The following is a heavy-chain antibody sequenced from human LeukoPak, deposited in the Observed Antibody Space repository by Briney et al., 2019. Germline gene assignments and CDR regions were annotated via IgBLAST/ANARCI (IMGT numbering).Heavy chain of an antibody. CDR1: GGTFSSYA. CDR3: AREWELAFDI. D-gene: IGHD1-26*01. CDR2: IIPIFGTA. Sequence: ASVKVSCKASGGTFSSYAISWVRQAPGQGLEWMGGIIPIFGTANYAQKFQGRVTITADESTGTAYMELSSLRSEDTAVYYCAREWELAFDIWGQGTMVTVSS. V-gene: IGHV1-69*13. J-gene: IGHJ3*02.